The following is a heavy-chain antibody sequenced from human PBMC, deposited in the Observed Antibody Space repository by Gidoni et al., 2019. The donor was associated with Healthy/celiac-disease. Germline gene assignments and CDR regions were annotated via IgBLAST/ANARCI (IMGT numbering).Heavy chain of an antibody. CDR1: GYTFTSYY. CDR3: ARFFRARGMDV. CDR2: INPSGGST. V-gene: IGHV1-46*01. J-gene: IGHJ6*02. Sequence: QVQLVQSGAEVKKPGASVKVSCKASGYTFTSYYMHCVRQAPGQGLEWMGIINPSGGSTSYAQKFQGRVTMTRDTSTSTVYMELSSLRSEDTAVYYCARFFRARGMDVWGQGTTVTVSS. D-gene: IGHD3-3*01.